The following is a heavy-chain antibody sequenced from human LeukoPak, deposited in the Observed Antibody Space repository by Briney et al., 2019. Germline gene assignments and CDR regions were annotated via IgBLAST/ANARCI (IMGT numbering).Heavy chain of an antibody. CDR2: ISGSGGST. D-gene: IGHD3-10*01. J-gene: IGHJ4*02. Sequence: GGSLRLSCAASGFTFSSYAMSWVRQAPGKGLEWVSAISGSGGSTYYADSVKGRFTISRDNSKNTLYLQMNSLRAEDTAVYYCAKDQLGRTMVRGVITVFDYWGQGTLVTVSS. CDR1: GFTFSSYA. V-gene: IGHV3-23*01. CDR3: AKDQLGRTMVRGVITVFDY.